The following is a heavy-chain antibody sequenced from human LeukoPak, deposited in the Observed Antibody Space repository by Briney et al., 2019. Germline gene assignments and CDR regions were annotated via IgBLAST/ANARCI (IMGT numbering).Heavy chain of an antibody. CDR1: GFTFSSYW. D-gene: IGHD2-2*01. CDR2: INSDGSST. Sequence: GGSLRLSCAASGFTFSSYWMHWVRQAPGKGLVWVSRINSDGSSTSYADSVKGRFTISRDNAKNTLYLQMNSLRAEDTAVYYCARSTQLPPHFDYWGQGTLVTVSS. CDR3: ARSTQLPPHFDY. J-gene: IGHJ4*02. V-gene: IGHV3-74*01.